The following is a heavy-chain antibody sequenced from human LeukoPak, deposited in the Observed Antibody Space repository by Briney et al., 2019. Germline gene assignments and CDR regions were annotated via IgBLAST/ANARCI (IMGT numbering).Heavy chain of an antibody. J-gene: IGHJ6*03. V-gene: IGHV3-48*01. CDR2: ISSSSSTI. CDR1: GFTFSSYS. Sequence: PGGSLRLSCVVSGFTFSSYSMNWVRQAPGKGLEWVSYISSSSSTIYYADSVKGRFSISRDNAKNSLYLQMNSLRAEDTAVYYCARPSYDFWSGYYYYYMDVWGKGTTVTGSS. CDR3: ARPSYDFWSGYYYYYMDV. D-gene: IGHD3-3*01.